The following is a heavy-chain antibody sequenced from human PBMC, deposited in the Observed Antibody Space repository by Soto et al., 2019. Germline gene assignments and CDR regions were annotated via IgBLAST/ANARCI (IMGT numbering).Heavy chain of an antibody. V-gene: IGHV4-31*03. CDR2: IYYSGST. CDR1: GGSISSGGYY. CDR3: ARSTQTRFLEWLSDYYFDY. D-gene: IGHD3-3*01. J-gene: IGHJ4*02. Sequence: PSETLSLTCTVSGGSISSGGYYWSWIRQHPGKGLEWIGYIYYSGSTCYNPSLKSRVTISVDTSKNQFSLKLSSVTAADTAVYYCARSTQTRFLEWLSDYYFDYWGQGTLVTVSS.